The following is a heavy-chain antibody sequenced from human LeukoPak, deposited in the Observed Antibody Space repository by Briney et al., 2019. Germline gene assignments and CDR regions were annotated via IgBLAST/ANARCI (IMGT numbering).Heavy chain of an antibody. CDR3: ARFIAVAGTFYYGMDV. CDR1: GGSFSGYY. D-gene: IGHD6-19*01. CDR2: IYYSGST. J-gene: IGHJ6*02. Sequence: SETLSLTCAVYGGSFSGYYWSWIRQPPGKGLEWIGYIYYSGSTNYNPSLKSRVTISVDTSKNQFSLKLSSVTAADTAVYYCARFIAVAGTFYYGMDVWGQGTTVTVSS. V-gene: IGHV4-59*01.